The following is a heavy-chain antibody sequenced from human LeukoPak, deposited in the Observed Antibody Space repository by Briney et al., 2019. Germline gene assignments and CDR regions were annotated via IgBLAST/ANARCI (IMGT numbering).Heavy chain of an antibody. J-gene: IGHJ4*02. D-gene: IGHD3-10*01. CDR1: GFTFNHYW. CDR2: IKQDGSEK. V-gene: IGHV3-7*01. Sequence: GGSLRLSCAASGFTFNHYWMTWVRQAPERGLEWVANIKQDGSEKYYVDSVKGRFTVSRDNAKNSVYLQMNSLRVEDTAVYYCARSLLWFGEPTRGQGTLVTVSS. CDR3: ARSLLWFGEPT.